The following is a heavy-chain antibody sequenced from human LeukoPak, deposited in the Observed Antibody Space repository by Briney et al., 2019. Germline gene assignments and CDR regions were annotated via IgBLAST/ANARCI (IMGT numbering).Heavy chain of an antibody. Sequence: PGGSLRLSCAASGFSISNDWMSWVRHAPGKGLEWVARAKSRSAGETTDYAAPVKGRFTISRDDSKNTLYLQMNSLKTEDTAVYYCTLIQGWGSGSYYRDFWGQGTLVTVSS. CDR1: GFSISNDW. V-gene: IGHV3-15*01. D-gene: IGHD3-10*01. J-gene: IGHJ4*02. CDR2: AKSRSAGETT. CDR3: TLIQGWGSGSYYRDF.